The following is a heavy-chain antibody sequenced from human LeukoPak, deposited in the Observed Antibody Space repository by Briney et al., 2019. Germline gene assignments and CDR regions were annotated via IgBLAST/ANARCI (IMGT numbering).Heavy chain of an antibody. D-gene: IGHD3-10*01. J-gene: IGHJ4*02. CDR2: IWYDGSNK. V-gene: IGHV3-33*01. CDR1: GFTFSSYG. Sequence: GGSLRLSCAASGFTFSSYGMHWVRQAPGEGLEWVAVIWYDGSNKYYADSVKGRFTISRDNSKNTLYLQMNSLRAEDTAVYYCARLQNLGERGSFDYWGQGTLVTVSS. CDR3: ARLQNLGERGSFDY.